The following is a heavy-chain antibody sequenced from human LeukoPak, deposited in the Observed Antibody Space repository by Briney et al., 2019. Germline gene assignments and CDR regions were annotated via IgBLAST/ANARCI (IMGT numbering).Heavy chain of an antibody. J-gene: IGHJ2*01. CDR3: STCQRQLWTGDYYFDV. D-gene: IGHD4-17*01. V-gene: IGHV3-15*01. CDR1: GFTSTNAW. Sequence: GGSLRLSCAASGFTSTNAWMTWVRRAPGKGLEWVGRIKSKGEGGTTDFAAPVKGRFTISREESKNTVYLQMNSLEAEDTAVYYCSTCQRQLWTGDYYFDVWGRGTLVTVSS. CDR2: IKSKGEGGTT.